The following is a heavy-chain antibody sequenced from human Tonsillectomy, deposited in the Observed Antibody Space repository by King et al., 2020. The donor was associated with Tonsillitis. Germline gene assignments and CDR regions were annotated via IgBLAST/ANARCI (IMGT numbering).Heavy chain of an antibody. Sequence: QFTLKESGPTLVKPTQTLTLTCTCSGFSLSAGRINVAWFRQPPGKALEWLSLIYWDGDTRYSPSLMTRLTITKDTSKDQVVLTMTDLDPVDTATYFCAYAQHDYIYSSWGQGTLVIVSS. D-gene: IGHD4-11*01. CDR3: AYAQHDYIYSS. CDR2: IYWDGDT. CDR1: GFSLSAGRIN. J-gene: IGHJ4*02. V-gene: IGHV2-5*02.